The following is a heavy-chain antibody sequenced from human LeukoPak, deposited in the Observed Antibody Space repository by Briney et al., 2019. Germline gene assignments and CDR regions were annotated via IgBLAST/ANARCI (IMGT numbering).Heavy chain of an antibody. V-gene: IGHV4-30-4*08. CDR1: XDSXSSXXYY. J-gene: IGHJ4*02. CDR3: ARAAGYSYGSGSYDY. Sequence: SLXCKVXXDSXSSXXYYWSXIXQPXGKXXXWXXYIFYSGSTYYNPSLKSRVTISVAPSKRQFSLKLSSVTAADTAVYYCARAAGYSYGSGSYDYWGQGTLVTVSS. D-gene: IGHD3-10*01. CDR2: IFYSGST.